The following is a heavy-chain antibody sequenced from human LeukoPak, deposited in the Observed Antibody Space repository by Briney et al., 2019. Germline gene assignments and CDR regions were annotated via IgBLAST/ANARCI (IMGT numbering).Heavy chain of an antibody. D-gene: IGHD2-15*01. CDR2: IYPVNSDT. J-gene: IGHJ5*02. V-gene: IGHV5-51*01. Sequence: GESLKISCKGSGYSFTSYWIGWVRQMPGKGGEWMGIIYPVNSDTRYSPSFQGQVTISADKSVSTAYLQWSSLKASDTAMYYCARIMGYCSGGSCYPNWFDPWGQGTLVTVSS. CDR3: ARIMGYCSGGSCYPNWFDP. CDR1: GYSFTSYW.